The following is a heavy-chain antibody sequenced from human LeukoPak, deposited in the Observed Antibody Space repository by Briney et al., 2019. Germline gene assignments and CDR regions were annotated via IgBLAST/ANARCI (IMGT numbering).Heavy chain of an antibody. J-gene: IGHJ4*02. CDR1: GFTFSSYS. D-gene: IGHD3-22*01. V-gene: IGHV3-48*01. CDR3: ARERDSSGYYSFFDY. Sequence: GGSLRLSCAASGFTFSSYSMNWFRQAPGKGLEWVSYISSSSSTIYYADSVKGRFTISRDNAKNSLYLQMNSLRAEDTAVYYCARERDSSGYYSFFDYWGQGTLVTVSS. CDR2: ISSSSSTI.